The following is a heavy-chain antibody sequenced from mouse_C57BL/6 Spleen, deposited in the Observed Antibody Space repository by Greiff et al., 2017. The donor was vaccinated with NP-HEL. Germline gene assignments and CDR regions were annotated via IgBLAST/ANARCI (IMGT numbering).Heavy chain of an antibody. CDR3: ARNYGSSYGNAY. CDR1: GYAFTNYL. Sequence: VHLVESGAELVRPGTSVKVSCKASGYAFTNYLIEWVKQRPGQGLEWIGVINPGSGGTNYNEKFKGKATLTADKSSSTAYMQLSSLTSEDSAVYFCARNYGSSYGNAYWGQGTLVTVSA. CDR2: INPGSGGT. D-gene: IGHD1-1*01. J-gene: IGHJ3*01. V-gene: IGHV1-54*01.